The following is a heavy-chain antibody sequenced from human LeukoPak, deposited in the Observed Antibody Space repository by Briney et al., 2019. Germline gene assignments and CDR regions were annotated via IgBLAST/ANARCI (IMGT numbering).Heavy chain of an antibody. CDR3: ARDGDSTVIDY. V-gene: IGHV1-18*01. CDR1: GYTFTSYG. Sequence: GASVKVSCKASGYTFTSYGIRWVRQAPGQGLEGMGWISAYNGNTNYAQKLQGRVTMTTDTSTSTAYMELRSLRSEDTAVYYCARDGDSTVIDYWGQGTLVTVSS. J-gene: IGHJ4*02. D-gene: IGHD4-17*01. CDR2: ISAYNGNT.